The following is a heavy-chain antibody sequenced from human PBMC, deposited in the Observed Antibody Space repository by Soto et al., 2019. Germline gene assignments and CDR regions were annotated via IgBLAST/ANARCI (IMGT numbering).Heavy chain of an antibody. Sequence: ASVKVSCKASGFTFTSSAVQWVRQARGQRLEWIGWIVVGSGNTNYAQKFQERVTITRDMSTSTAYMELSSLRSEDTAVYYCAADRYCGGDCYFYYYYGMDVWGQGTTVTVSS. CDR1: GFTFTSSA. CDR3: AADRYCGGDCYFYYYYGMDV. J-gene: IGHJ6*02. V-gene: IGHV1-58*01. CDR2: IVVGSGNT. D-gene: IGHD2-21*02.